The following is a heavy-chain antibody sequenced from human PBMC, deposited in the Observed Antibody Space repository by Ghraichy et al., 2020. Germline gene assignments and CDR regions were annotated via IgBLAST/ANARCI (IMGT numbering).Heavy chain of an antibody. CDR2: IRGSGENT. CDR1: GFTFSNYA. CDR3: AKGNGINHYNWLDP. V-gene: IGHV3-23*01. D-gene: IGHD2-8*01. J-gene: IGHJ5*02. Sequence: LSLTCAASGFTFSNYAMNWVRQAPGKGLEWVSGIRGSGENTYYVDSVKGRFTISRDNSKNTLYLQMKSLRVEDTAVYYCAKGNGINHYNWLDPWGQGTLVTV.